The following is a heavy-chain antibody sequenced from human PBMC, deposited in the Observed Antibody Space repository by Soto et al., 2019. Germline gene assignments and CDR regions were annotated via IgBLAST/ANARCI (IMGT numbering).Heavy chain of an antibody. CDR2: IYPGDSDT. Sequence: PGESLKISCKGSGYSFTDYWIGWVRQLPGKGLEWMGIIYPGDSDTRYSPSFQGHVTITVDKSTSTAYLQWNTLKASDTAMYYYARHISNFRYYYYAMAVWGQGTTVTVSS. D-gene: IGHD4-4*01. V-gene: IGHV5-51*01. CDR1: GYSFTDYW. CDR3: ARHISNFRYYYYAMAV. J-gene: IGHJ6*02.